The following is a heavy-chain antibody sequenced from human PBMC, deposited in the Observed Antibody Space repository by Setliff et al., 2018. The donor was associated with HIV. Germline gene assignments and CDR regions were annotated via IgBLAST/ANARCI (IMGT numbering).Heavy chain of an antibody. V-gene: IGHV3-7*01. CDR1: GFLFHTYW. Sequence: GESLRLSCAASGFLFHTYWMSWVRQAPGKGLEWVANIKEDGSEKYYVDSVKGRFTISRDNAENSLYLQMNSLRVEDTAVYYCAKDVCSGAYCYAYYYYGMDVWGQGTMVTVSS. J-gene: IGHJ6*02. D-gene: IGHD2-15*01. CDR3: AKDVCSGAYCYAYYYYGMDV. CDR2: IKEDGSEK.